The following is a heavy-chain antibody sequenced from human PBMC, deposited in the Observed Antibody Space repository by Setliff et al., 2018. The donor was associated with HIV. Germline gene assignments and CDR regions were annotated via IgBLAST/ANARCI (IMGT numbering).Heavy chain of an antibody. CDR3: ARDGGRYLYGGDFDY. D-gene: IGHD5-18*01. CDR2: INPSGGST. J-gene: IGHJ4*02. Sequence: ASVKVSCKSSGYTFTSYSMHWVRQAPGQRLEWMGIINPSGGSTSYAQKFQGRVTMTRDTSTCTVYMELSSLRSEDTVVYYCARDGGRYLYGGDFDYWGQGTLVTVSS. CDR1: GYTFTSYS. V-gene: IGHV1-46*03.